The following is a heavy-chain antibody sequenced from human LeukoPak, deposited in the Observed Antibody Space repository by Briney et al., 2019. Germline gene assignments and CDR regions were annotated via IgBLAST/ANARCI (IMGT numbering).Heavy chain of an antibody. CDR1: GGSISSYY. Sequence: WETLSLTCTVSGGSISSYYWSWIRQPPGKGLEWIGYIYYSGSTNYNPSLKSRVTISVDTSKNQFSLKLSSVTAADTAVYYCARRHYEILSGYPSWGQGILVTVSS. CDR2: IYYSGST. CDR3: ARRHYEILSGYPS. D-gene: IGHD3-9*01. V-gene: IGHV4-59*01. J-gene: IGHJ4*02.